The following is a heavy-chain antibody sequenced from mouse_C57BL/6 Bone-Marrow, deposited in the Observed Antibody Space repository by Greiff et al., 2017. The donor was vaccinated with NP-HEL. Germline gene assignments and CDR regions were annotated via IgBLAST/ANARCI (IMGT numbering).Heavy chain of an antibody. J-gene: IGHJ2*01. CDR2: IYWDDDK. D-gene: IGHD1-1*01. CDR1: GFSLSTSGMG. V-gene: IGHV8-12*01. CDR3: ARIGYYYGSSPYYFDY. Sequence: ESGPGILQSSQTLSLTCSFSGFSLSTSGMGVSWIRQPSGKGLEWLAHIYWDDDKRYNPSLQSRLTISKDTSRNQVFLKITSVDTADTATYYCARIGYYYGSSPYYFDYWGQGTTLTVSS.